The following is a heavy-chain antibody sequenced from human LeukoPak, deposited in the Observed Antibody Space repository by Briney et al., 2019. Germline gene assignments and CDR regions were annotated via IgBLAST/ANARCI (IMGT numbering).Heavy chain of an antibody. J-gene: IGHJ4*02. Sequence: SVKVSCKASGFTFTGYYMYWVRQAPGQGLEWMGRINPNSGGTNYAQKFQGRVTMTRNTSITTACMELRRLRSDDTAVYYCARDALRSDGYWGQGTLVTVSS. CDR1: GFTFTGYY. V-gene: IGHV1-2*06. CDR3: ARDALRSDGY. CDR2: INPNSGGT. D-gene: IGHD5-24*01.